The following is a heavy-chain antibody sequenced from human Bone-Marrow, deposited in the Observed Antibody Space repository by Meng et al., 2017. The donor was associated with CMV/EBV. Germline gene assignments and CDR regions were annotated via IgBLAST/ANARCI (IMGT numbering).Heavy chain of an antibody. CDR3: AGYIPGPDAFDI. D-gene: IGHD3-16*02. CDR2: INHSGST. CDR1: GGSFSGYY. Sequence: SETLSLTCAVYGGSFSGYYWSWIRQPPGKGLEWIGEINHSGSTTYNPSLKSRVTISVDTSKNQFSLKLSSVTAADTAVNDCAGYIPGPDAFDIWGQGTMVTVSS. J-gene: IGHJ3*02. V-gene: IGHV4-34*01.